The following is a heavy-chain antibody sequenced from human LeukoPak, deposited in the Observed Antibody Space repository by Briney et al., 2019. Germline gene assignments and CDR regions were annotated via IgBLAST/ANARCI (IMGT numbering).Heavy chain of an antibody. CDR1: GYTFTGYY. CDR3: ARARGGNSPEDY. J-gene: IGHJ4*02. CDR2: INPNSGGT. D-gene: IGHD4-23*01. Sequence: ASVKVSCKASGYTFTGYYMHWVRQAPGQGLEWMGWINPNSGGTNYAQKFQGRVTMTRDTSISTAYMELSRLRSDDTAVYYCARARGGNSPEDYWGQGTLVTVSS. V-gene: IGHV1-2*02.